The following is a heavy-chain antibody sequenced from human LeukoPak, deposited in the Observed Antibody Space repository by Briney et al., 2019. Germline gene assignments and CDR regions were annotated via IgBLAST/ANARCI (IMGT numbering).Heavy chain of an antibody. Sequence: GGSLRLSCAASGFTFSNYWINWVRQAPGKGLEWVANINQDGSEKYYVDSVKGRFTISRDNAKDSLYLQMSSLRAEDTAVYYCARTYRNGGKFCSVYWGQGTLVTVSS. CDR1: GFTFSNYW. D-gene: IGHD2/OR15-2a*01. J-gene: IGHJ4*02. V-gene: IGHV3-7*01. CDR2: INQDGSEK. CDR3: ARTYRNGGKFCSVY.